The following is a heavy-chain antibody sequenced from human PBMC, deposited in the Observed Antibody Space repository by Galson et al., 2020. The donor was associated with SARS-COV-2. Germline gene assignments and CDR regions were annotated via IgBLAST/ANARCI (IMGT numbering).Heavy chain of an antibody. Sequence: ASVKVSCKASGYSFTGNYIHWARQAPGQGLEWMGWINPNGGGTKYALRFQDRVMMTRDTSITTAYMELTGLRSDDTAVYYCARDSYYYDNSGYFNLWGQGTLVTVSS. J-gene: IGHJ4*02. CDR2: INPNGGGT. CDR3: ARDSYYYDNSGYFNL. V-gene: IGHV1-2*02. D-gene: IGHD3-22*01. CDR1: GYSFTGNY.